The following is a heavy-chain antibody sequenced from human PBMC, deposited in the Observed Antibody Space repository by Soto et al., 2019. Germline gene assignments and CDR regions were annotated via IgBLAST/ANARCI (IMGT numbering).Heavy chain of an antibody. D-gene: IGHD1-7*01. CDR1: GFTFSSYG. V-gene: IGHV3-33*01. J-gene: IGHJ6*02. CDR2: IWYDGSNK. Sequence: QVQLVESGGGVVQPGRSLRLSCAASGFTFSSYGMHWVRQAPGKGLEWVAVIWYDGSNKYYADSVKGRFTISRDNSTNTLELQMNSLRAEDTAVYYCAREAGTTRYYGMDVWGQGTTVTVSS. CDR3: AREAGTTRYYGMDV.